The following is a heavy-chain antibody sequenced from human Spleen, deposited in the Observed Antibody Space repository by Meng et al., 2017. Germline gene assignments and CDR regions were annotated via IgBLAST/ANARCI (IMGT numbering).Heavy chain of an antibody. J-gene: IGHJ4*02. CDR3: ARDGVLTGDAPYFDY. D-gene: IGHD3-9*01. CDR1: GGSVSSGSYY. Sequence: SETLSLTCTVSGGSVSSGSYYWSWIRQPPGKGLEWIGYIYYSGSTYYNPSLKSRVTISVDTSKNQFSVKLTSVTAAETAVYYCARDGVLTGDAPYFDYWGQGTLVTVSS. V-gene: IGHV4-61*01. CDR2: IYYSGST.